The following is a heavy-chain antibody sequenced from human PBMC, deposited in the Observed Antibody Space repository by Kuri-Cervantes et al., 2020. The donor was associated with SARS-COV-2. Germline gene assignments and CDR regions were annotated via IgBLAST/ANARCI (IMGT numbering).Heavy chain of an antibody. CDR1: GYTFTGYY. Sequence: ASVKDTFKASGYTFTGYYMHWVRQAPGQGLEWMGWINPNSGGTNYAQKFQGWVTMTRDTSISTAYMELSRLRSDDTAVYYCARDPGYSSSSVYYYYGMDVWGQGTTVTVSS. D-gene: IGHD6-6*01. V-gene: IGHV1-2*04. J-gene: IGHJ6*02. CDR2: INPNSGGT. CDR3: ARDPGYSSSSVYYYYGMDV.